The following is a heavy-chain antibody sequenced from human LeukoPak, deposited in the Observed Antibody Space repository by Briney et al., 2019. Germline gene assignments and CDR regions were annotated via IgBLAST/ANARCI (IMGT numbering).Heavy chain of an antibody. V-gene: IGHV3-23*01. Sequence: GGSLRLSCAASGFPFSSYAMSWVRQAPGEGLEWCSSIGDSGGTTYYADSVKGRFTISRDNSKNTLYLQMNSLRAEDTAVYYCAYTSSSWYGAFDYWGQGPLVTVSS. D-gene: IGHD6-13*01. CDR1: GFPFSSYA. CDR2: IGDSGGTT. CDR3: AYTSSSWYGAFDY. J-gene: IGHJ4*02.